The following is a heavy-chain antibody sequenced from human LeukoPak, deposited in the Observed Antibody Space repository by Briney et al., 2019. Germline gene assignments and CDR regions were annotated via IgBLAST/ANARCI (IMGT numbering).Heavy chain of an antibody. D-gene: IGHD5-24*01. V-gene: IGHV4-39*01. CDR2: IYYSGST. Sequence: SETLSLTCTVSGGSISSSSYYWGWIRQPPGKGLEWIGSIYYSGSTYYNPSLKSRVTISVDTSKNQFSLKLSSVTAADTAVYHCARHGRRDGYNYYFDYWGQGTLVTVSS. J-gene: IGHJ4*02. CDR1: GGSISSSSYY. CDR3: ARHGRRDGYNYYFDY.